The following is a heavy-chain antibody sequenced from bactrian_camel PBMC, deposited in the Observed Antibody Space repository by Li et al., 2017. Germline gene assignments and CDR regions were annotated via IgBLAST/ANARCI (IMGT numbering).Heavy chain of an antibody. J-gene: IGHJ4*01. CDR2: IDVSGTRR. Sequence: HVQLVESGGGSVQAGGSLRLTCAASGYTQNTYSLGWFRQIPGKEREGVAVIDVSGTRRRYADSFKGGRYTISLDNAKNTLSLQIDRLIPEDSAGYYCAAGKDHTRYDCWTGSDGDNYWGRGTQVTVS. CDR3: AAGKDHTRYDCWTGSDGDNY. CDR1: GYTQNTYS. V-gene: IGHV3-3*01. D-gene: IGHD1*01.